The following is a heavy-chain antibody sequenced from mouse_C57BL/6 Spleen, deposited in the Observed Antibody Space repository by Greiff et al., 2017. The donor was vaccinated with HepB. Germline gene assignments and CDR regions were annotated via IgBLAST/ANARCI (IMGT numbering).Heavy chain of an antibody. J-gene: IGHJ4*01. CDR2: IDPSDSYT. CDR3: ARKTTVVPLKAMDY. D-gene: IGHD1-1*01. Sequence: QVQLQQPGAELVKPGASVKLSCKASGYTFTSYWMQWVKQRPGQGLEWIGEIDPSDSYTNYNQKFKGKATLTVDTSSSTAYMQLSSLTSEDSAVYYCARKTTVVPLKAMDYGGQGTSVTVSS. CDR1: GYTFTSYW. V-gene: IGHV1-50*01.